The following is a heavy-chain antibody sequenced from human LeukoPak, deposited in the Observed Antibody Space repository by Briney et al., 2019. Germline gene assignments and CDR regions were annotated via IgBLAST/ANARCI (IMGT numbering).Heavy chain of an antibody. CDR3: ARALNYYDSSGNDAFDI. CDR1: GFTFDDYG. V-gene: IGHV3-20*04. Sequence: GGSLRLSCAASGFTFDDYGMSWVRQAPGKGLEWVSGINWNGGSTGYADSVKGRFTISRDNAKNSLYLQMNSLRAEDTALYYCARALNYYDSSGNDAFDIWGQGTMVTVSS. J-gene: IGHJ3*02. D-gene: IGHD3-22*01. CDR2: INWNGGST.